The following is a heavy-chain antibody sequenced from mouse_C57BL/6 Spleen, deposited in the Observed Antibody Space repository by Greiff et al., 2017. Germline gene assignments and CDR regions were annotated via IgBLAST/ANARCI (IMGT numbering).Heavy chain of an antibody. V-gene: IGHV5-17*01. CDR2: ISSGSSTI. Sequence: EVMLVESGGGLVKPGGSLKLSCAASGFTFSDYGMHWVRQAPEKGLEWVAYISSGSSTIYYADTVKGRFTISRDNAKNTLFLQMTSLRSEDTAMYYCARGLRGWNYFDYWGQGTTLTVSS. CDR3: ARGLRGWNYFDY. D-gene: IGHD2-2*01. J-gene: IGHJ2*01. CDR1: GFTFSDYG.